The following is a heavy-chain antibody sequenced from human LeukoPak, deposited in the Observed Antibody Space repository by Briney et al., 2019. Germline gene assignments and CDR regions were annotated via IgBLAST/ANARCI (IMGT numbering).Heavy chain of an antibody. Sequence: PSETLSLTCTVSGGSIRSYYWSWIRQPAGKGLEWIGRIYASGSTNYNPSLKSRVTMSADTSKNQFSLKLTSVTAADTAVYYCARARAYIYDSGSYYSDAFDIWGQGTMVTVSS. CDR2: IYASGST. J-gene: IGHJ3*02. D-gene: IGHD3-22*01. CDR3: ARARAYIYDSGSYYSDAFDI. V-gene: IGHV4-4*07. CDR1: GGSIRSYY.